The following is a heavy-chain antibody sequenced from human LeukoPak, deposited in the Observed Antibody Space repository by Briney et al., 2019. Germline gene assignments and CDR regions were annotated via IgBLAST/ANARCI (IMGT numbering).Heavy chain of an antibody. CDR1: GLTFSDYN. CDR3: ARPIQLWSPEPYGMDV. D-gene: IGHD5-18*01. V-gene: IGHV3-11*01. Sequence: GGSLRLSFAASGLTFSDYNMSWIRKAPGKGLEWVSYISSSGSTIYYADSVKGRFTISRDNAKNSLYLQMNSLRAEDTAVYYCARPIQLWSPEPYGMDVWGQGTTVTVSS. CDR2: ISSSGSTI. J-gene: IGHJ6*02.